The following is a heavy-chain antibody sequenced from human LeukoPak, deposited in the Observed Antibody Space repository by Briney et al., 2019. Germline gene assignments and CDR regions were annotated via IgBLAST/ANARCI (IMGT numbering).Heavy chain of an antibody. CDR2: ISPSGGDI. Sequence: GESLRLSCAASGFGFSDHYMSWIRQAPGKGPEYISYISPSGGDIAYTDSVKGRFTIFRDNAKNSLLLQMDSLRVEDTAVYYCARDAGRGQGPGDYWGQGILVTVSS. V-gene: IGHV3-11*01. J-gene: IGHJ4*02. D-gene: IGHD6-13*01. CDR1: GFGFSDHY. CDR3: ARDAGRGQGPGDY.